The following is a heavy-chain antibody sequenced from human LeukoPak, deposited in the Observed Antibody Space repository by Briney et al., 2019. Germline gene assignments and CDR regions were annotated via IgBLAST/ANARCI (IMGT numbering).Heavy chain of an antibody. J-gene: IGHJ4*02. CDR3: AKDRETTASGTFDY. Sequence: GRSLRLSCAASGFTFNNYGMHYVRQAPGKGLGWVAVISDDGRNKNYADSVKGRFTISRDNSNNTLYLQMNSLRAEDTGVYYCAKDRETTASGTFDYWGQGTLVTVSS. CDR2: ISDDGRNK. CDR1: GFTFNNYG. V-gene: IGHV3-30*18. D-gene: IGHD6-13*01.